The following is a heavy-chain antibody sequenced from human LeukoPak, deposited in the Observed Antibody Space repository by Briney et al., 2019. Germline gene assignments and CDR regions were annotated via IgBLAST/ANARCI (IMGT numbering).Heavy chain of an antibody. V-gene: IGHV1-69*13. CDR3: ASSPPYCSGGSCYLFDY. CDR2: IIPILGTA. CDR1: GGTFSSYA. D-gene: IGHD2-15*01. J-gene: IGHJ4*02. Sequence: SVKVSCKASGGTFSSYAISWVRQAPGQGLEWMGGIIPILGTANYAQKFQGRVTITADESTSTAYMELSSLRSEDTAVYYCASSPPYCSGGSCYLFDYWGQGTLVTVSS.